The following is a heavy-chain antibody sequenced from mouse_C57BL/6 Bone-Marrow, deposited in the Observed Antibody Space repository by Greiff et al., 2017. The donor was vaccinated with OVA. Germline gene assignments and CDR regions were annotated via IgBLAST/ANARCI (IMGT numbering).Heavy chain of an antibody. V-gene: IGHV7-1*01. CDR1: GFTFSDFY. D-gene: IGHD1-1*01. CDR2: SRNKANDYTT. Sequence: EVNLVESGGGLVQSGRSLRLSCATSGFTFSDFYMEWVRQAPGKGLEWIAASRNKANDYTTEYSASVKGRFIVSRDTSQSILYLQMNALRAEDTSMYYCARDGLSLYAMDYWGQGTSVTVSS. J-gene: IGHJ4*01. CDR3: ARDGLSLYAMDY.